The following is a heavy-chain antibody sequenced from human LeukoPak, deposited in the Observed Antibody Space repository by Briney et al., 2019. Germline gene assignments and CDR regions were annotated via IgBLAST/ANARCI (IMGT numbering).Heavy chain of an antibody. V-gene: IGHV4-59*01. CDR1: GGSISSYY. CDR3: ARDSGDSSGPDAFDI. Sequence: SETLSLTCTVSGGSISSYYWSWIRQPPGKGLEWIGYIYYSGSTNYNPSLKSRVTISVDTSKNQFSLKLSSVTAADTAVYYCARDSGDSSGPDAFDIWGQGTMVTVSS. CDR2: IYYSGST. J-gene: IGHJ3*02. D-gene: IGHD3-22*01.